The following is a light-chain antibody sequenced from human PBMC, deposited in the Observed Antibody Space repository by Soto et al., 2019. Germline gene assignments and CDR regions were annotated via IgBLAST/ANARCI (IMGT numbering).Light chain of an antibody. V-gene: IGKV3-20*01. Sequence: EVVLTQSLGTLSLSPGERATLSCRASQSVDSSTLAWYQQKPGQAPRLLISGASKRPTGTPDRFSGSGSGTDFTLTISRLEPEDFAVYYCQHFDDSLTFGGGTKVEIK. CDR1: QSVDSST. J-gene: IGKJ4*01. CDR3: QHFDDSLT. CDR2: GAS.